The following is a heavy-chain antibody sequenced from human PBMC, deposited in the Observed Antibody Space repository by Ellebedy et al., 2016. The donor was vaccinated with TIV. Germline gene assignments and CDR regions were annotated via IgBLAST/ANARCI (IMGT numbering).Heavy chain of an antibody. V-gene: IGHV1-18*01. CDR3: ARDRGSYAFDY. Sequence: AASVQVSCKASGYTFITYPIGWVRQAPGQGLEWMGWISTYNGETNYAQKLQDRVTMTTDTSTSTVYMELRSLRSDDTAVYYCARDRGSYAFDYWGQGTLVTVS. CDR1: GYTFITYP. D-gene: IGHD1-26*01. CDR2: ISTYNGET. J-gene: IGHJ4*02.